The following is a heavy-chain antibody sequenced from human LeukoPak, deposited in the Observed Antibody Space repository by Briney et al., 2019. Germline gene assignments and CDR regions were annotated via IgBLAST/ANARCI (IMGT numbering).Heavy chain of an antibody. Sequence: QAGGSLRLSCAASGFTFSSYAMSWVRQAPGKGLEWVSAISGSGGSTYYADSVKGRFTISRDNSKNTLYLQMNSLRAEDTAVYYCAKVKFSAEYFQHWGQGTLVTVSS. J-gene: IGHJ1*01. CDR2: ISGSGGST. V-gene: IGHV3-23*01. CDR1: GFTFSSYA. CDR3: AKVKFSAEYFQH.